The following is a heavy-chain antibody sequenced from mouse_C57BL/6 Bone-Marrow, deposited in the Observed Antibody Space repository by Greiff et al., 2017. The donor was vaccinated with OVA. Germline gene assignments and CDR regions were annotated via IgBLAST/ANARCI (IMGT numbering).Heavy chain of an antibody. Sequence: EVQLQQSGAELVRPGASVKLSCTASGFNIKDDYMHWVKQRPEQGLEWIGWIDPENGDTEYASKFPGKAPITADTSSNTAYLQLSSLTSEDTAVYNCTTSSIWVQRGAHFEYTGQRATLTESS. CDR2: IDPENGDT. J-gene: IGHJ2*01. V-gene: IGHV14-4*01. CDR1: GFNIKDDY. D-gene: IGHD2-14*01. CDR3: TTSSIWVQRGAHFEY.